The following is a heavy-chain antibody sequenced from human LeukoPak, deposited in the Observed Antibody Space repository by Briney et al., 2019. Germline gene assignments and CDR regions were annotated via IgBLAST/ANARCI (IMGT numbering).Heavy chain of an antibody. CDR1: GFTFSSYG. V-gene: IGHV3-33*01. D-gene: IGHD3-10*01. CDR2: IWYDGSNK. Sequence: GRSLRLSCAASGFTFSSYGMHWARQAPGKGLEWVAVIWYDGSNKYYADSVKGRFTISRDNSKNTLYLQMNSLRAEDTAVYYCTRDAIYYGSGSYSWFDPWGQGTLVTVSS. J-gene: IGHJ5*02. CDR3: TRDAIYYGSGSYSWFDP.